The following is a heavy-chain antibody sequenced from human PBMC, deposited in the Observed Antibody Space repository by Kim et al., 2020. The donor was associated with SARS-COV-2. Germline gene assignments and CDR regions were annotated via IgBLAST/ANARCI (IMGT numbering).Heavy chain of an antibody. CDR2: ISGSGGST. CDR1: GFTFSSYA. D-gene: IGHD1-7*01. V-gene: IGHV3-23*01. CDR3: AKALGPKSGVINLITGTTGRSFDY. Sequence: GGSLRLSCAASGFTFSSYAMSWVRQAPGKGLEWVSAISGSGGSTYYADSVKGRFTISRDNSKNTLYLQMNSLRAEDTAVYYCAKALGPKSGVINLITGTTGRSFDYWGQGTLVTVSS. J-gene: IGHJ4*02.